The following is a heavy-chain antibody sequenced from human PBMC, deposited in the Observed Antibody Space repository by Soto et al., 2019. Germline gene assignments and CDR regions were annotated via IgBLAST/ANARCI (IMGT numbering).Heavy chain of an antibody. J-gene: IGHJ5*02. V-gene: IGHV4-4*02. D-gene: IGHD6-13*01. Sequence: SETLSLTCAVSGGSISSSNWWSWVRQPPGKGLEWIGEIYHSGSTNYNPSLKSLVTISVDKSKNQFSLKLSSVTAADTAVYYCARCSSSWQRNWFDPWGQGTLVTVSS. CDR2: IYHSGST. CDR3: ARCSSSWQRNWFDP. CDR1: GGSISSSNW.